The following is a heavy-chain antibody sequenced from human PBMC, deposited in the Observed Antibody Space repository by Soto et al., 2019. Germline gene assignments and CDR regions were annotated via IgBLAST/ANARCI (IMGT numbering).Heavy chain of an antibody. V-gene: IGHV3-64*01. CDR1: GFTFSSYA. Sequence: EVQLVESGGGLVQPGGSLRLSCAASGFTFSSYAIHWVRQAPGKGLESVSAISSTGAGTYYATSVKGRFTISRDNSKNTLYLQMGSLRAEDMAVYYCARTGLDTTMVTVFDYWGQGTLVTVSS. CDR2: ISSTGAGT. J-gene: IGHJ4*02. D-gene: IGHD5-18*01. CDR3: ARTGLDTTMVTVFDY.